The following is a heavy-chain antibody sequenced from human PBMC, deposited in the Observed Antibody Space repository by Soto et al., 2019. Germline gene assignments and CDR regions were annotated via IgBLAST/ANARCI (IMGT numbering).Heavy chain of an antibody. Sequence: SQTLSLTCAISGDSVSSTSTAWSWIRQSPSRGLEWLGRIYYRSKWYSDYAVSVKSRITINPDTSKNQFSLQLNSVTPEDTAVYYCARGSYYSGWVWGQGTPVTVSS. CDR1: GDSVSSTSTA. D-gene: IGHD6-19*01. V-gene: IGHV6-1*01. J-gene: IGHJ4*02. CDR2: IYYRSKWYS. CDR3: ARGSYYSGWV.